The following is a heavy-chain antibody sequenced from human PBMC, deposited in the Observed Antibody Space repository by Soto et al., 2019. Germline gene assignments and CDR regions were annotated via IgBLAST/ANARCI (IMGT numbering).Heavy chain of an antibody. V-gene: IGHV3-74*01. CDR3: ARGSGSYNIEDY. CDR1: GFTFSSYW. CDR2: IKSDGSST. J-gene: IGHJ4*02. Sequence: EVQLVGSGGGLVQPGGSLRLSCAASGFTFSSYWMHWVRQAPGKGLVWVSRIKSDGSSTSYADSVKGRFTISRDNAKNTLYLQMNSLRAEDTAVYYCARGSGSYNIEDYWGQGTLVTVSS. D-gene: IGHD1-26*01.